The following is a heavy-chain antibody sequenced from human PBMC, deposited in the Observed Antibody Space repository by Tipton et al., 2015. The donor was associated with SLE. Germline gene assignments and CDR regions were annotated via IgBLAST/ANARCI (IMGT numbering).Heavy chain of an antibody. CDR2: IYYSGST. CDR3: ASHVDGWSQRIDAFDI. D-gene: IGHD2-15*01. J-gene: IGHJ3*02. V-gene: IGHV4-39*07. CDR1: GGSISSSSYY. Sequence: TLSLTCTVSGGSISSSSYYWGWIRQPPGKGLEWIGSIYYSGSTNYNPSLKSRVTISVDTSKNQFSLKLSSVTAADTAVYYCASHVDGWSQRIDAFDIWGQGTMVTVSS.